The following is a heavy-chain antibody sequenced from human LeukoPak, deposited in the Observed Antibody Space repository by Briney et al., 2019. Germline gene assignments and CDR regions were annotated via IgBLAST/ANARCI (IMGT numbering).Heavy chain of an antibody. Sequence: GGSLRLSCAASGFTFSNAWMSWVRQAPGKGLEWVSYISSSSSTIYYADSVKGRFTISRDNAKNSLYLQMNSLRAEDTAVYYCARETGSRYYDSSGYFDYWGQGTLVTVSS. CDR3: ARETGSRYYDSSGYFDY. J-gene: IGHJ4*02. V-gene: IGHV3-48*04. CDR1: GFTFSNAW. D-gene: IGHD3-22*01. CDR2: ISSSSSTI.